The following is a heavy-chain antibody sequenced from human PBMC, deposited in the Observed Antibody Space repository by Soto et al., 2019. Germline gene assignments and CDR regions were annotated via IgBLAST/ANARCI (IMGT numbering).Heavy chain of an antibody. CDR1: GGSISSGGYS. CDR2: TYHSGTT. Sequence: QLQLQESGSGLVKPSQTLSLTCAVSGGSISSGGYSWSWLRQPPGKGLEWIGYTYHSGTTYYNPSLKRRVTIAVDRSKNQFSLKLSSVTAADTAVYYCARAHYGDYGYGMDVCGQGTTVSVSS. CDR3: ARAHYGDYGYGMDV. D-gene: IGHD4-17*01. V-gene: IGHV4-30-2*01. J-gene: IGHJ6*02.